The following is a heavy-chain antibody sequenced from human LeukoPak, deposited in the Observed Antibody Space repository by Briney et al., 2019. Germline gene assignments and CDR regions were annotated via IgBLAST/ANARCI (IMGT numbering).Heavy chain of an antibody. Sequence: GSVKVSCKASGYTFTDYYIHWVRQAPGQGLEWMGWINPNSGGTNYAQKFQGRVTMTRDTSISTAYMELSRLRSDDTAVYYCARDQGSLASYYYYYYMDVWGKGTTVTVSS. CDR1: GYTFTDYY. V-gene: IGHV1-2*02. J-gene: IGHJ6*03. CDR3: ARDQGSLASYYYYYYMDV. CDR2: INPNSGGT.